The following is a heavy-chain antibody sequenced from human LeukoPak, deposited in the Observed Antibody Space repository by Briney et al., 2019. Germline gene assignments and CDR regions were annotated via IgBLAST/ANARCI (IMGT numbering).Heavy chain of an antibody. CDR3: AKVRYQLLYGSLDY. CDR2: ISGSGRST. V-gene: IGHV3-23*01. Sequence: GRSLRLSCASSGFTFISYAMIWVRQAPGKGLELVSAISGSGRSTFYADSVKGRFTISRDNSKNTLYLQMDRLRPDDTAVYYFAKVRYQLLYGSLDYWGQGTLVTVSS. J-gene: IGHJ4*02. CDR1: GFTFISYA. D-gene: IGHD2-2*02.